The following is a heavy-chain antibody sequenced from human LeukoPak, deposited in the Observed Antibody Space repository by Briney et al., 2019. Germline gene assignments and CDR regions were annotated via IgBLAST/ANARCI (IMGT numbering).Heavy chain of an antibody. V-gene: IGHV4-4*07. D-gene: IGHD6-13*01. CDR2: IYTSGST. Sequence: SETLSLTCAVYGGSFSGYYWSWIRQPAGKGLEWIGRIYTSGSTNYNPSLKSRVTMSVDTSKNQFSLKLSSVTAADTAVYYCARDTSSSWPYYYYYGMDVWGQGTTVTVSS. J-gene: IGHJ6*02. CDR3: ARDTSSSWPYYYYYGMDV. CDR1: GGSFSGYY.